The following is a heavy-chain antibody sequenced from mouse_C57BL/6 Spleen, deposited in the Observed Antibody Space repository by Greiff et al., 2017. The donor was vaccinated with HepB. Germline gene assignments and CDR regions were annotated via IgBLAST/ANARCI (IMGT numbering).Heavy chain of an antibody. CDR1: GYTFTSYW. V-gene: IGHV1-64*01. CDR2: IHPNSGST. CDR3: ARSTGSNYPYAMDY. D-gene: IGHD2-5*01. J-gene: IGHJ4*01. Sequence: QVQLQQPGAELVKPGASVKLSCKASGYTFTSYWMHWVKQRPGQGLEWIGMIHPNSGSTNYNEKFKSKATLTVDKSSSTAYMQLSNLTSEDSAVYYCARSTGSNYPYAMDYWGQGTSVTVSS.